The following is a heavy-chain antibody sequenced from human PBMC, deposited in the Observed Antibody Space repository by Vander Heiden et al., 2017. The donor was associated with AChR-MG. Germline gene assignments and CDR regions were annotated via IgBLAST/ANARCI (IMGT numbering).Heavy chain of an antibody. D-gene: IGHD1-26*01. Sequence: VQLVESGGGVVQPGRSLRLPCAASGFTFSSYAMPGVRQAPGKGLEWVAVISYDGSNKYYADSVKGRFTISRDNSKNTLYLQMNSMRAEDTAVYYCARDQGQGAPGAFDIWGQGTMVTVSS. CDR1: GFTFSSYA. J-gene: IGHJ3*02. V-gene: IGHV3-30-3*01. CDR3: ARDQGQGAPGAFDI. CDR2: ISYDGSNK.